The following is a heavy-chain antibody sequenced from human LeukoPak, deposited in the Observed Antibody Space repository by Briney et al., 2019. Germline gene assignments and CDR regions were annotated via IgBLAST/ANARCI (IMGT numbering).Heavy chain of an antibody. CDR3: ARVGGYCSGGSCYGYMDV. D-gene: IGHD2-15*01. V-gene: IGHV4-59*01. J-gene: IGHJ6*03. CDR1: GGSISSYY. CDR2: IYYSGST. Sequence: SETLSLTCTVSGGSISSYYWSWIRQPPGKGLEWIGYIYYSGSTNYNPSLKSRVTISVDTSKNQFSLKLSSVTAADTAVYYCARVGGYCSGGSCYGYMDVWGKGTTVTVSS.